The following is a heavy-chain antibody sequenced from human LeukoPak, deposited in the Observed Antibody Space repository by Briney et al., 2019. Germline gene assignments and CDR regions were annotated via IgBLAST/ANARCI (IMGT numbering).Heavy chain of an antibody. V-gene: IGHV3-20*04. Sequence: GGSLRLSCAASGFTFSSYGMSWVRQAPGKGLEWVSGINWNGGSTGYADSVKGRFTISRDNAKNSLYLQMNSLRAEDTALYYCARVGLYYGSGSYKDAFDIRGQGTMVTVSS. CDR2: INWNGGST. D-gene: IGHD3-10*01. CDR1: GFTFSSYG. J-gene: IGHJ3*02. CDR3: ARVGLYYGSGSYKDAFDI.